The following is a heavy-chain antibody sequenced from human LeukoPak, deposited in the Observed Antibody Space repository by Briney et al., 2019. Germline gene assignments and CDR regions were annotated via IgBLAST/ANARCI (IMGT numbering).Heavy chain of an antibody. D-gene: IGHD2-2*01. Sequence: GSSVKVSCKASGGTFSSYTINWVRQVPGQGLEWMGRIIPILGIANYAQKFQGRVTITADKSTSTAYMELSSLRSEDTAVYYCARGGAIVVVPAAELRFDPWGQGTLVTVSS. J-gene: IGHJ5*02. CDR3: ARGGAIVVVPAAELRFDP. CDR1: GGTFSSYT. CDR2: IIPILGIA. V-gene: IGHV1-69*02.